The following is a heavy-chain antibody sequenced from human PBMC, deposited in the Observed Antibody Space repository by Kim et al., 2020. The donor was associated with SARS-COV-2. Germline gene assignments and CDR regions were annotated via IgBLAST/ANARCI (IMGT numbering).Heavy chain of an antibody. Sequence: SQTLSLTCAISGDSVSSNSAAWNWIRQSPSRGLEWLGRAYYRSKWYNDYAVSVKSRITINPDTSKNQFSLQLNSVTPEDTAVYYCARDIGRGTTVVHYYFDYWGPRTLVTASS. V-gene: IGHV6-1*01. CDR3: ARDIGRGTTVVHYYFDY. J-gene: IGHJ4*02. D-gene: IGHD4-17*01. CDR2: AYYRSKWYN. CDR1: GDSVSSNSAA.